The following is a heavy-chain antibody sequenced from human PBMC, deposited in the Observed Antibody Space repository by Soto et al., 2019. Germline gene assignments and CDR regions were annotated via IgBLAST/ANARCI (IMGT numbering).Heavy chain of an antibody. V-gene: IGHV3-23*01. D-gene: IGHD3-22*01. CDR2: ISGSGGST. CDR1: GFTFSSYA. CDR3: AKAPYTYYYDSSGNNWFDP. J-gene: IGHJ5*02. Sequence: QPGGSLRLSCAASGFTFSSYAMSWVRQAPGKGLEWVSAISGSGGSTYYADSVKGRFTISRDNSKNTLYLQMNSLRAEDTAVYYCAKAPYTYYYDSSGNNWFDPWGQGTLVTVSS.